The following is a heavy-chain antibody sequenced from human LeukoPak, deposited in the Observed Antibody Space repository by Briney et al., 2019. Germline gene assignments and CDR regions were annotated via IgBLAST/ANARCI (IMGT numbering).Heavy chain of an antibody. CDR3: TTAGLFGWFGVLPDY. D-gene: IGHD3-10*01. J-gene: IGHJ4*02. CDR2: IKSKTDGGTT. V-gene: IGHV3-15*01. CDR1: GFTFSNAW. Sequence: PGGSLRLSCAASGFTFSNAWMSWVRQAPGKGLEWVGRIKSKTDGGTTDYAAPVKGRFTISRDDSKNTLYLQMNSLKTEDTAVYYCTTAGLFGWFGVLPDYWGQGTLVTVSS.